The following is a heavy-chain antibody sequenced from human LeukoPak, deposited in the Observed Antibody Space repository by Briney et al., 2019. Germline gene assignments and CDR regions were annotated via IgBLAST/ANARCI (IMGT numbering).Heavy chain of an antibody. CDR1: GYSFTNYW. Sequence: GESLKISCKGSGYSFTNYWIGWVRQMPGKGLEWMGLIWPGDSDTRYSPSFQGQVTISADKSINTAYLQWSSLKASDTAMYYCARHFNWFDPWGQGTLVTVSS. V-gene: IGHV5-51*01. CDR2: IWPGDSDT. CDR3: ARHFNWFDP. J-gene: IGHJ5*02.